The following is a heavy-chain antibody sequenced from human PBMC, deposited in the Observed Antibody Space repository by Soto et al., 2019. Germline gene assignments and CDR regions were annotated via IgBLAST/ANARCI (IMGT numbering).Heavy chain of an antibody. CDR3: ARSSTSANYFDY. J-gene: IGHJ4*02. CDR1: GGSISSGGYY. D-gene: IGHD2-2*01. Sequence: QVQLQESGPGLVKPSQTLSLTCTVSGGSISSGGYYWSWIRQHPGKGLEWIGYIYYSGSTYYNPSLKNRVTISVDTSKNQFSLKLSSVTAPDTAVYYCARSSTSANYFDYWGQGTLVTVSS. V-gene: IGHV4-31*03. CDR2: IYYSGST.